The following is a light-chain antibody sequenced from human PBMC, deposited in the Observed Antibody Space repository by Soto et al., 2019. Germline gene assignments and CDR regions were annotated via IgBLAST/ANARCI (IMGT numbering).Light chain of an antibody. CDR2: EVS. J-gene: IGLJ1*01. CDR1: SSDLGSNNY. CDR3: SSYTVTSVTLYV. V-gene: IGLV2-14*01. Sequence: QSVLTQPASVSGSPGQSITISCTGTSSDLGSNNYVSWYQQHPGKAPKVMIYEVSNRPSGVSNRFSGSKSGNTASLTISGLQAEDEADYYCSSYTVTSVTLYVFGTGTKVTVL.